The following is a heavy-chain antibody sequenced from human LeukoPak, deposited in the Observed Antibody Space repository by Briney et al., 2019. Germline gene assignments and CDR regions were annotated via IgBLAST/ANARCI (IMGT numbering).Heavy chain of an antibody. J-gene: IGHJ4*02. V-gene: IGHV4-59*01. CDR3: ARDYYDRSGWFDY. CDR2: IYYSGST. D-gene: IGHD3-22*01. CDR1: GGSISSYY. Sequence: PSETLSLTCTVSGGSISSYYWSWIRQPPGKGLEWIGYIYYSGSTNYNPSLKSRITISVDTSKNQFSLKLSSVTAADTAVYYCARDYYDRSGWFDYWGQGTLVTVSS.